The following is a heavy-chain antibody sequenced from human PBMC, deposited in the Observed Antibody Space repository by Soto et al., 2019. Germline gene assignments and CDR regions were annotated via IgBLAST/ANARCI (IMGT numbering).Heavy chain of an antibody. CDR2: VNPDGSDT. CDR3: ARVAVGSYFFDY. CDR1: GFTFSSYW. Sequence: EVQLVESGGGVVQPGGSLRLSCAASGFTFSSYWMHWVRQAPVKGLVWVSRVNPDGSDTSYADSVKGRFTISRDNAKNTLYLQMNSLRAEDTAVYYCARVAVGSYFFDYWGQGTLLTVSS. V-gene: IGHV3-74*01. D-gene: IGHD6-13*01. J-gene: IGHJ4*02.